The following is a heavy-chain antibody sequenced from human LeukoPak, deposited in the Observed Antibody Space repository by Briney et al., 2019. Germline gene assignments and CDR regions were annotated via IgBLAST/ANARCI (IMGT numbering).Heavy chain of an antibody. CDR2: INSDGSTT. CDR3: ARDLGGAPKY. Sequence: GGSLRLSCEVSGFIFSTSWMHWVRQAPGKGLVWVSRINSDGSTTSYADSVKGRFTISRDNAKNSLYLQMNSLRAEDTAVYYCARDLGGAPKYWGQGTLVTVSS. J-gene: IGHJ4*02. CDR1: GFIFSTSW. D-gene: IGHD3-10*01. V-gene: IGHV3-74*01.